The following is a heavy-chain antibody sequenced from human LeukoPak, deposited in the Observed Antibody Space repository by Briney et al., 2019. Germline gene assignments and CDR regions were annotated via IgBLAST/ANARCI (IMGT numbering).Heavy chain of an antibody. J-gene: IGHJ4*02. CDR3: ARGYSFFDY. CDR1: GGSISIYY. Sequence: SETLSLTCTVSGGSISIYYWSWIRQPPGKGLEWIGYIYYSGSTNYNPSLKSRVTISVDTSKNQFSLKLSSVTAADTAVYYCARGYSFFDYWGQGTLVTVSS. D-gene: IGHD1-26*01. V-gene: IGHV4-59*01. CDR2: IYYSGST.